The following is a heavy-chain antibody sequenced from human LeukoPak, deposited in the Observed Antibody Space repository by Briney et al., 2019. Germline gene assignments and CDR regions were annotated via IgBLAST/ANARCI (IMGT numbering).Heavy chain of an antibody. CDR1: GFTFSTFA. CDR2: IREDESEI. V-gene: IGHV3-7*01. Sequence: PGGSLRLSCAASGFTFSTFAFSWVRQAPGKGLEWLANIREDESEINYVDSVKGRFTISRDNARNSLYLQMTSLRPEDTAVYYCAREYWSRLDWGQGTLVTVSS. D-gene: IGHD2-8*02. CDR3: AREYWSRLD. J-gene: IGHJ4*02.